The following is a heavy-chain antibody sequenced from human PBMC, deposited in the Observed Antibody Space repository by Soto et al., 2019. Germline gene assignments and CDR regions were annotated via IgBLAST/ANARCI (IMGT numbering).Heavy chain of an antibody. CDR2: IWYDGSNK. V-gene: IGHV3-33*01. D-gene: IGHD6-13*01. CDR3: ARVGIAAAGYYFDY. CDR1: GFTFSSYG. J-gene: IGHJ4*02. Sequence: VQLVESGGGVVQPGRSLRLSCAASGFTFSSYGMHWVRQAPGKGLEWVAVIWYDGSNKYYADSVKGRFTISRDNSKNTLYLQMNSLRAEDTAVYYCARVGIAAAGYYFDYWGQGTLVTVSS.